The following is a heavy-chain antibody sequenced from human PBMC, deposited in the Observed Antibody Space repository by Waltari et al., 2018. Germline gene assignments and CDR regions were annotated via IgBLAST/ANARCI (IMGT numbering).Heavy chain of an antibody. CDR2: IYYSGST. V-gene: IGHV4-30-4*08. J-gene: IGHJ3*02. Sequence: QVQLQESGPGLVKPSQTLSLTRPVPGGSISSGDYYWSWIRQPPGKGLEWIGYIYYSGSTYYNPSLKSRVTISVDTSKNQFSLKLSSVTAADTAVYYCAREHGINAFDIWGQGTMVTVSS. CDR3: AREHGINAFDI. CDR1: GGSISSGDYY.